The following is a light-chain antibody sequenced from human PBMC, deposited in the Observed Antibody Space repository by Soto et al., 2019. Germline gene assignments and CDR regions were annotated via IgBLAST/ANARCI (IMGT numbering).Light chain of an antibody. CDR3: QQYNSYFQT. Sequence: DIQVTHSPSPLCASIRDKVTITIRASQTISTWLAWYQQKPGKAPKLLIYDASSLEGGVPSRFSGSGSGTEFTLTISSLQPDDLATYYCQQYNSYFQTFGEGTKVDIK. CDR1: QTISTW. V-gene: IGKV1-5*01. J-gene: IGKJ1*01. CDR2: DAS.